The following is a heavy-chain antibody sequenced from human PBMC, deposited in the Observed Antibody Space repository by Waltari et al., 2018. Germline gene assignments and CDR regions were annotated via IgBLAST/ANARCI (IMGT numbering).Heavy chain of an antibody. CDR3: ASKSGYYDFWSGRNWFDP. Sequence: QLQLQESGPGLVKPSETLSLTCTVSGGSISSSSYYWGWIRQHPGKGLEWIGSIYYSGSTYYNPSLKSRVTISVDTSKNQFSLKLSSVTAADTAVYYCASKSGYYDFWSGRNWFDPWGQGTLVTVSS. D-gene: IGHD3-3*01. J-gene: IGHJ5*02. CDR1: GGSISSSSYY. CDR2: IYYSGST. V-gene: IGHV4-39*07.